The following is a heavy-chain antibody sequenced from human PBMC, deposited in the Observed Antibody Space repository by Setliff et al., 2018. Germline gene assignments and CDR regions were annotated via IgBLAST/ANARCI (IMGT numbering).Heavy chain of an antibody. D-gene: IGHD3-10*01. V-gene: IGHV3-7*01. Sequence: GSLRLSCAASGFTFSSYSMNWVRQAPGKGLEWVANIKQDGSVKNYVDSVKGRFSISRDNTKNSLYLQMNSLRAEDTAVYYCARDPFGNPVFDPWGQGTLVTVSS. CDR2: IKQDGSVK. CDR1: GFTFSSYS. J-gene: IGHJ5*02. CDR3: ARDPFGNPVFDP.